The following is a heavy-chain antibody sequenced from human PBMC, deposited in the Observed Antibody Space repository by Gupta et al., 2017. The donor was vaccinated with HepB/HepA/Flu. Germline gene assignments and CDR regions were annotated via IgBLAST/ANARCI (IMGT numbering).Heavy chain of an antibody. CDR1: GFTFSSYW. V-gene: IGHV3-7*01. CDR3: ARYPPDGNLSGYEEGVFDY. CDR2: IKQDGSEK. Sequence: EVQLVESGGGLVQPGGSLRLSCAASGFTFSSYWMSWVRQAPGKGLEWVANIKQDGSEKYYVDSVKGRFTISRDNAKNSLYLQMNSLRAEDTAVYYCARYPPDGNLSGYEEGVFDYWGQGTLVTVSS. D-gene: IGHD5-12*01. J-gene: IGHJ4*02.